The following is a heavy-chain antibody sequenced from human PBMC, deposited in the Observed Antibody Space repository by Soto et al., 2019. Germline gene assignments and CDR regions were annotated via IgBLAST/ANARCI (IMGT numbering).Heavy chain of an antibody. Sequence: QVQLVQSGAEVKKPGSSVKVSCKASGGTFSSYAISWVRQAPGQGLEWMGGIIPIFGTANYGQKFQGRVTITADESTSTAYMELSSLRSEDTAVYYCASTLVSTVAYYYYGMDVWGQGTTVTVSS. J-gene: IGHJ6*02. CDR3: ASTLVSTVAYYYYGMDV. D-gene: IGHD4-17*01. CDR1: GGTFSSYA. V-gene: IGHV1-69*01. CDR2: IIPIFGTA.